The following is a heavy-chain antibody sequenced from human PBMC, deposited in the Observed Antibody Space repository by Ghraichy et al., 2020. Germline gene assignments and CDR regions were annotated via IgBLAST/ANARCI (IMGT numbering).Heavy chain of an antibody. D-gene: IGHD3-10*01. CDR2: IRSKVNSYAT. CDR1: GFTFSVSA. V-gene: IGHV3-73*01. CDR3: VTSVITRAATTVDY. J-gene: IGHJ4*02. Sequence: GGSLRLSCAASGFTFSVSAMHWVRQASGKGLEWVGRIRSKVNSYATAYAASVKGRFTISRDDSENTAYLQMNSLKTEDTAMYYCVTSVITRAATTVDYWGQGTLVTVSS.